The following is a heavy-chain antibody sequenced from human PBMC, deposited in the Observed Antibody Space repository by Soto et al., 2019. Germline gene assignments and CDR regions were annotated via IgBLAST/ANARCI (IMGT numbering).Heavy chain of an antibody. J-gene: IGHJ4*02. CDR3: ARGGYNWNDVTDY. CDR2: IYYSGST. D-gene: IGHD1-20*01. CDR1: GGSISSGDYY. V-gene: IGHV4-30-4*01. Sequence: PSETLSLTCTVSGGSISSGDYYWSWIRQPPGKGLEWIGYIYYSGSTYYNPSLKSRITISVDTSKNQFSLKLSSVTAADTAVYYCARGGYNWNDVTDYWGQGTLVTVSS.